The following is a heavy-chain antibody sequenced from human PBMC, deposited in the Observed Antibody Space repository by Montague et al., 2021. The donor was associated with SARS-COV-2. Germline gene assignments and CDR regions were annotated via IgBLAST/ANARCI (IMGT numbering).Heavy chain of an antibody. D-gene: IGHD3-16*01. CDR2: IYYSWST. V-gene: IGHV4-59*01. J-gene: IGHJ4*02. Sequence: SETLSLTCTVSGGSISSYYWSWIWQPPGKGLERIWIIYYSWSTNYNSSLKSRVTISVDTSKNQFSLKLSSVTAADTAVYYCSRGGERSLLERPLDYWGQGTLVTVSS. CDR1: GGSISSYY. CDR3: SRGGERSLLERPLDY.